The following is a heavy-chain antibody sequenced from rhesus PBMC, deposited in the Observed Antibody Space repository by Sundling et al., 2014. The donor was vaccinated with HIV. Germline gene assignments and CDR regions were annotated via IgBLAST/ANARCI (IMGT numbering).Heavy chain of an antibody. V-gene: IGHV3S42*01. CDR3: AKMGGGQIAHCSDSGCSSVGLDS. CDR1: IHLQKLW. D-gene: IGHD2-33*01. J-gene: IGHJ6*01. CDR2: LVVVGVVT. Sequence: EVQLVESGGGLVQPGGSRETLLCSLWIHLQKLWLVLGPPGSREGAWSGSQVLVVVGVVTYYADSVKGRFTISRDNSKSMLSLEMNSLRPEDTAVYYCAKMGGGQIAHCSDSGCSSVGLDSWGQGSSSPSPQ.